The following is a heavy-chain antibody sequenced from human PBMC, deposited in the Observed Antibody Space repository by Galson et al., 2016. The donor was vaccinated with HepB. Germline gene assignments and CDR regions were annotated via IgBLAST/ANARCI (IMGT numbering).Heavy chain of an antibody. Sequence: SETLSLTCTVSGDSISSNSYYWGWIRQPPGKGLEWIGSVYYSVSSYYNPSLESRVTIFIDMSKNQFSLKLTSVTAADTAVYYCARPYSGSNLGGFDNWGRGILVTVSS. J-gene: IGHJ4*02. D-gene: IGHD1-26*01. CDR1: GDSISSNSYY. CDR3: ARPYSGSNLGGFDN. CDR2: VYYSVSS. V-gene: IGHV4-39*01.